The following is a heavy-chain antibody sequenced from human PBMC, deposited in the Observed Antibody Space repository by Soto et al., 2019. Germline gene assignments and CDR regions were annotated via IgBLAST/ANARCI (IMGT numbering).Heavy chain of an antibody. CDR2: IYYSGST. CDR1: GGSISSSSYY. D-gene: IGHD2-15*01. V-gene: IGHV4-39*01. J-gene: IGHJ5*02. Sequence: QLQLQESGPGLVKPSETLSLTCTVSGGSISSSSYYWGWIRQPPGKGLEWIGSIYYSGSTYYNPSLKSRVTISVDTSKNQFSLKLSSVTAADTAVYYCARLKSWGGSDWFDPWGQGTLVTVSS. CDR3: ARLKSWGGSDWFDP.